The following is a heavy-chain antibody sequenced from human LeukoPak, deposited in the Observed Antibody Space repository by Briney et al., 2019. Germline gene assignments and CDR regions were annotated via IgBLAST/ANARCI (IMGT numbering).Heavy chain of an antibody. CDR1: GYTFTGYY. CDR3: ASSKYSSSWTPGYFDY. Sequence: ASVKVSCKASGYTFTGYYMHWVRQAPGQGLEWMGWINPNSGGTNYAQKFQGRVTMTRDTSISTAYMELSRLRSDDTAVYYCASSKYSSSWTPGYFDYWGQGTLVTVSS. CDR2: INPNSGGT. V-gene: IGHV1-2*02. D-gene: IGHD6-13*01. J-gene: IGHJ4*02.